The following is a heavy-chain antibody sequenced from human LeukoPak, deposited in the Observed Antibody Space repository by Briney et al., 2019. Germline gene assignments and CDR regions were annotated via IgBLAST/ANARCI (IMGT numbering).Heavy chain of an antibody. CDR1: GYTFTSYG. D-gene: IGHD6-19*01. V-gene: IGHV1-18*01. Sequence: ASVKVSCKASGYTFTSYGISWVRQAPGQGLEWMGWISAYNGNTNYAQKLQGRVTMTTDTSTSTAHMELRSLRSDDTAVYYCARGVAVAGTLAGNYFDYWGQGTLVTVSS. CDR3: ARGVAVAGTLAGNYFDY. J-gene: IGHJ4*02. CDR2: ISAYNGNT.